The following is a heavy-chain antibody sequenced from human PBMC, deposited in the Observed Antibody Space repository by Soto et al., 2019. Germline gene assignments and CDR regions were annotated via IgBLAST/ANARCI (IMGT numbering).Heavy chain of an antibody. CDR1: GYTFNNYG. CDR3: ASESYGGEFDY. D-gene: IGHD4-17*01. Sequence: ASVKVSCKASGYTFNNYGMHWVRQAPGQRLEWMGWINAGNGNTKYSQKFQGRVTITRDTSASTAYMELSSLRSEDTAVYYCASESYGGEFDYWGQGTLVTVSS. V-gene: IGHV1-3*01. CDR2: INAGNGNT. J-gene: IGHJ4*02.